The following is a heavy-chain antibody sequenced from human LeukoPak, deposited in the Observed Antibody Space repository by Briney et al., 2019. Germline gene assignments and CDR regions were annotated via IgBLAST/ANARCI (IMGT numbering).Heavy chain of an antibody. CDR2: IYISGRT. CDR1: GGSISSYY. CDR3: ARAGYYYDSSAYAIDY. V-gene: IGHV4-4*07. J-gene: IGHJ4*02. D-gene: IGHD3-22*01. Sequence: SETLSLTCIVSGGSISSYYWGRIRQPAGRGLEWIGRIYISGRTNYNPSLKTRVTMSIDTSKNQFSLTLICVTAADTAVYYCARAGYYYDSSAYAIDYWGQGTLVTVSS.